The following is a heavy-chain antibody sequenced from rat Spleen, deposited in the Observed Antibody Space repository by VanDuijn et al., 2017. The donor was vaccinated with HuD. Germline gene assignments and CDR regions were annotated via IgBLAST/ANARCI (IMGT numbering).Heavy chain of an antibody. V-gene: IGHV2-43*01. D-gene: IGHD1-2*01. Sequence: QVQLKESGPGLVQPSQTLSLTCTVSGFSLTRYHVSWVRQPPGKGLEWMGLIWTGGSTAYNSLLKSRLTISRDISKSQVFLKMNSLQTEDTAIYFCTRDGDSSWFAYWGQGTLVTVSS. J-gene: IGHJ3*01. CDR2: IWTGGST. CDR1: GFSLTRYH. CDR3: TRDGDSSWFAY.